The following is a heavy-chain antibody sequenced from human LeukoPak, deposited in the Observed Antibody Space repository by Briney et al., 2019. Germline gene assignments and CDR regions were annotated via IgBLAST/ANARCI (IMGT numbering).Heavy chain of an antibody. J-gene: IGHJ4*02. Sequence: GGSLRLSCAASGFTFSRYAMSGGRQAPGKGLGWVSVISGSGGSTYYADSVKGRFTISRDNSKNTLYLQMNSLRAEDTAVYYCAKAGPRKDYEVDYWGQGTLVTVSS. CDR2: ISGSGGST. V-gene: IGHV3-23*01. D-gene: IGHD4-17*01. CDR1: GFTFSRYA. CDR3: AKAGPRKDYEVDY.